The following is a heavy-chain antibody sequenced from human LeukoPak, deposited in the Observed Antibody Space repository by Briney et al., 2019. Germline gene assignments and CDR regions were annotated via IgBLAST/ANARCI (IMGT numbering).Heavy chain of an antibody. CDR2: INPNSGGT. CDR1: GYTFTGYY. CDR3: ARDRGEVATLYYYYYMDG. Sequence: VASVKVSCKASGYTFTGYYMHWVRQAPGQGLEWMGWINPNSGGTNYAQKFQGRVTMTRDTSISTAYMELSRLRSDDTAVYYCARDRGEVATLYYYYYMDGWGKGTTVTVAS. V-gene: IGHV1-2*02. J-gene: IGHJ6*03. D-gene: IGHD5-24*01.